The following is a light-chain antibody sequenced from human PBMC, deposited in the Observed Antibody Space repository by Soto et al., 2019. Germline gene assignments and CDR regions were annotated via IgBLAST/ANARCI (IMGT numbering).Light chain of an antibody. V-gene: IGLV4-69*01. CDR1: SGHSSYA. CDR3: QTWGTCLRV. Sequence: QPVLTQSPSASASLGASVKLTCTLSSGHSSYAIAWHQQQPEKGPRCLMKLNSDGSHSKGDGIPDRFSCSSPGAERYLTISSLQSEDGADYYCQTWGTCLRVLGGGTKITVL. J-gene: IGLJ3*02. CDR2: LNSDGSH.